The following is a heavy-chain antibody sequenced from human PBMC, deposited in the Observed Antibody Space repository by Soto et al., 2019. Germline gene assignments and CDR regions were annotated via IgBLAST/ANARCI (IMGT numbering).Heavy chain of an antibody. V-gene: IGHV1-69*01. J-gene: IGHJ6*02. CDR3: ARGGPGIAVAGSTKRDYYYGMDV. Sequence: QVQLVQSGAEVKKPGSSVKVSCKASGGTFSSYAISWVRQAPGQGLEWIGGIIPIFGTANYAQKFQGRVTITADEYTSASYMELSSLRPEDTAVSYCARGGPGIAVAGSTKRDYYYGMDVWGQGTTVTVSS. D-gene: IGHD6-19*01. CDR2: IIPIFGTA. CDR1: GGTFSSYA.